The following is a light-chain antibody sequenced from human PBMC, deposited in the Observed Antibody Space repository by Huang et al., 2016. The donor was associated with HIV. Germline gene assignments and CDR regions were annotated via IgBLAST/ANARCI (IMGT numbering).Light chain of an antibody. Sequence: DIQMTQSPSSLSASVGDRVIITCRASQSISSYLNWYQQQPGQAPNLLIYAASSLQRGVPARFSGSGSGTDFTLTSRSLQPEDFATYYCQQSYSNTFTFGAGTKVDVK. CDR3: QQSYSNTFT. J-gene: IGKJ3*01. V-gene: IGKV1-39*01. CDR1: QSISSY. CDR2: AAS.